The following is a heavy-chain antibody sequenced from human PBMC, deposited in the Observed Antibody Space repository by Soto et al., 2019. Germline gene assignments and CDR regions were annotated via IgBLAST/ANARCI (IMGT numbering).Heavy chain of an antibody. Sequence: GGSVKVSCKASGYTFTSYDINWVRQATGQGLEWMGWMNPNSGNTGYAQKFQGRVTMTRNTSISTAYMELSSLRSEDTAVYYCARSYMVQGGGIDYWGQGTLVTVSS. V-gene: IGHV1-8*01. J-gene: IGHJ4*02. CDR1: GYTFTSYD. CDR3: ARSYMVQGGGIDY. CDR2: MNPNSGNT. D-gene: IGHD3-10*01.